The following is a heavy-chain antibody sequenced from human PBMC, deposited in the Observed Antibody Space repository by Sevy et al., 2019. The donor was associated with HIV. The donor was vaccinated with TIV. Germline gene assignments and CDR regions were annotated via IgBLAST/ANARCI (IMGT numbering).Heavy chain of an antibody. CDR3: AREGVSLAAGTGVNSGFDF. D-gene: IGHD1-26*01. CDR2: INPHSAGT. J-gene: IGHJ4*02. V-gene: IGHV1-2*07. Sequence: ASVKVSCKASGYTFTDYYIHWVRQAPGQGLEWMGWINPHSAGTTDARNFRGRVTVTRDTSISTVYMELIGLQSDDTAVYYCAREGVSLAAGTGVNSGFDFWGQGTLVTVSS. CDR1: GYTFTDYY.